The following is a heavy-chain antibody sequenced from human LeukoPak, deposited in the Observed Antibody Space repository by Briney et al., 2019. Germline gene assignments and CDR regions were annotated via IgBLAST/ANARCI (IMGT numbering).Heavy chain of an antibody. J-gene: IGHJ4*02. CDR3: ARDPAPEWLAYYFDY. Sequence: TGGSLRLSCAVSGFTFSSYAMHWVRQAPGKGLEWVAVISHDGSNKYYADSVKGRFTITRDNSKNTLYLQMNSLRGEDTAVYYCARDPAPEWLAYYFDYWGQGTLVTVSS. D-gene: IGHD6-19*01. CDR1: GFTFSSYA. V-gene: IGHV3-30-3*01. CDR2: ISHDGSNK.